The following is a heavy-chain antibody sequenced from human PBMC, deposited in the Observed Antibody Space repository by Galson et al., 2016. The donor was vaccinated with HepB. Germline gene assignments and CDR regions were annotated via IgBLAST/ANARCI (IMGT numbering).Heavy chain of an antibody. V-gene: IGHV3-30*04. CDR3: ARDPGDGNGWYFAS. CDR2: ISFDGTNQ. Sequence: SLRLSCAASGFTFRTYSMHWVRQSPNKGLEWVAVISFDGTNQYYGESVKGRFTISRDNSKNTLFLQMNSLRPEDTALYYCARDPGDGNGWYFASWGHGTLVTVSS. CDR1: GFTFRTYS. J-gene: IGHJ4*01. D-gene: IGHD6-19*01.